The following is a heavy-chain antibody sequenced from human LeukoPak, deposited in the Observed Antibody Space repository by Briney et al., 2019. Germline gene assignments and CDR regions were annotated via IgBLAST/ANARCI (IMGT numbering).Heavy chain of an antibody. Sequence: SETLSLTYSVSGGSISNSSYFWGWLRQSPGKGLEWIGSIYYSETTYYNPSLKSRVTISVITSRNQLSLRLTSVTAADTAVYFCVRGVNFCPTSHCRGDYFGSWGQGSLVSVSS. J-gene: IGHJ4*02. D-gene: IGHD3-3*01. CDR3: VRGVNFCPTSHCRGDYFGS. CDR1: GGSISNSSYF. V-gene: IGHV4-39*01. CDR2: IYYSETT.